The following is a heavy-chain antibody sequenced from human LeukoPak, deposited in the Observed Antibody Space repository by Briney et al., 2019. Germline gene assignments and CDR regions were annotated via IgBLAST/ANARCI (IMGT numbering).Heavy chain of an antibody. Sequence: SETLSLTCTVSGASISSSTYYWGWIRQPPGKGLEWIGSNTYYNPSLKSRVTISVDTSKNQFSLKLSSVTAADTAVYYCASSTSLNYYYGMDVWGQGTTVTVSS. J-gene: IGHJ6*02. D-gene: IGHD2-2*01. CDR2: NT. CDR3: ASSTSLNYYYGMDV. CDR1: GASISSSTYY. V-gene: IGHV4-39*07.